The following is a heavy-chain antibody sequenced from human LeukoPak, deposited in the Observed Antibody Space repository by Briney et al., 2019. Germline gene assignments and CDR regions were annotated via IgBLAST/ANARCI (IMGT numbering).Heavy chain of an antibody. J-gene: IGHJ4*02. D-gene: IGHD2-2*02. CDR3: VTHYCSTITCYTDY. CDR1: GFGFSTYA. V-gene: IGHV3-23*01. CDR2: ICASGDKI. Sequence: LTGVSLRLSCAASGFGFSTYAMSWVRQAPGKGLEWVSGICASGDKIFYADSVKGRFTISRDNSKNILYLQMNALAAEDTARYYCVTHYCSTITCYTDYWGQGTMVPVSS.